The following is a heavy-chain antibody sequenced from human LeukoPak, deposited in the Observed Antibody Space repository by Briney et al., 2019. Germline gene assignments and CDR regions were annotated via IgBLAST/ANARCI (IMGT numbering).Heavy chain of an antibody. CDR3: AREGSNNWFDP. V-gene: IGHV3-30*03. Sequence: PGGSLRLSCAASGFTFSSYGMHRVRQAPGKGLEWVAVISHDGSNKYYADSVKGRFTISRDNSKNTLYLQMNSLRAEDTAVYYCAREGSNNWFDPWGQGTLVTVSS. CDR2: ISHDGSNK. CDR1: GFTFSSYG. J-gene: IGHJ5*02. D-gene: IGHD2-2*01.